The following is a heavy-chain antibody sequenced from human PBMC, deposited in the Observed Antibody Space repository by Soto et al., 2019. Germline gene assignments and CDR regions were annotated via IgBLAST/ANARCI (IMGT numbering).Heavy chain of an antibody. J-gene: IGHJ4*02. D-gene: IGHD3-10*01. V-gene: IGHV1-18*01. Sequence: ISWVRQAPGQGVECMGWISGYNGDTIYAQKFQGRVTMTTDTSTSTAYMELRSLRSDDTAVYSCARGGRYYYASGNYYEKPTDYWGQGTLVTVSS. CDR3: ARGGRYYYASGNYYEKPTDY. CDR2: ISGYNGDT.